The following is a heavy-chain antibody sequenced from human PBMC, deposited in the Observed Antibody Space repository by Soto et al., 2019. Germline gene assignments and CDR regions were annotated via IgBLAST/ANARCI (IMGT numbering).Heavy chain of an antibody. V-gene: IGHV2-5*02. Sequence: QITLKESGPTLGKPTQTLTLTCTFSGFSLSTSGVSVGWFRQPPGKALEWLALIYWDDDKLYSPSLESRLTITKDTYKNQGVLTMSNMDPVDTATYYCAHRTTGTTFGAFDIWGQGTMVTVSS. CDR3: AHRTTGTTFGAFDI. J-gene: IGHJ3*02. CDR1: GFSLSTSGVS. D-gene: IGHD1-1*01. CDR2: IYWDDDK.